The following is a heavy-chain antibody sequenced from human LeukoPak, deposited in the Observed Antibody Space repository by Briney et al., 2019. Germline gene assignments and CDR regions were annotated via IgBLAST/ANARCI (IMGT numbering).Heavy chain of an antibody. CDR1: GNYW. D-gene: IGHD3-22*01. CDR3: ARGYYYDSSGYYDY. CDR2: INSDGSWT. Sequence: GGSLRLSCAASGNYWMHWVRQVPGKGLVWVSHINSDGSWTSYADSVKGRFTISKDNAKNTVYPQMNSLRAEDTALYHCARGYYYDSSGYYDYWGQGTLVTVSS. J-gene: IGHJ4*02. V-gene: IGHV3-74*01.